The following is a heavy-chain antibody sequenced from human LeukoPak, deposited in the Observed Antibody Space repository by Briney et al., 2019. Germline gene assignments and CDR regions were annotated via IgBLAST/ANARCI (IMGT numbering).Heavy chain of an antibody. V-gene: IGHV3-7*01. CDR2: IRQDGSEK. CDR1: GYTFTDYW. J-gene: IGHJ4*01. Sequence: GGSLRLFCEVSGYTFTDYWMNWVRQAPGKGPEWVASIRQDGSEKTYVDSVKGRFTISRDNTKNSLSLQLNGLRAEDTAVYYCARDGTAAGLYFDLWGQGTLVTVSS. CDR3: ARDGTAAGLYFDL. D-gene: IGHD6-13*01.